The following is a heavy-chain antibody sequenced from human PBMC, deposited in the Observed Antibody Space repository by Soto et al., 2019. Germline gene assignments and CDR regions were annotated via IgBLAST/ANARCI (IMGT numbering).Heavy chain of an antibody. J-gene: IGHJ6*02. CDR2: ISYDGSNK. CDR3: AKMLLWDSSSSYLGYYYYGMDV. V-gene: IGHV3-30*18. Sequence: GGSLRLSCAASGFTFSSYGMHWVRQAPGKGLEWVAVISYDGSNKYYADSVRGRFTISRDNSKNTLYLQMNSLRAEDTAVYYCAKMLLWDSSSSYLGYYYYGMDVWGQGTTVTVSS. D-gene: IGHD6-13*01. CDR1: GFTFSSYG.